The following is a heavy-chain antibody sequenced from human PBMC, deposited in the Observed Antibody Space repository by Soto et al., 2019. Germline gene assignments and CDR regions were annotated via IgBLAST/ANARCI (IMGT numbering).Heavy chain of an antibody. CDR3: ASESSSSSHDY. CDR1: GYTFTSYG. CDR2: ISAYNGNT. D-gene: IGHD6-13*01. V-gene: IGHV1-18*01. Sequence: QVQRVQSGAEVKKPGASVKVSCKASGYTFTSYGIIWVRQAPGQGLEWMGWISAYNGNTTYAQKLQGRVTMTTDTSTSTAYMELRSPRSDDTAVNYCASESSSSSHDYWGQGTLVTLSS. J-gene: IGHJ4*02.